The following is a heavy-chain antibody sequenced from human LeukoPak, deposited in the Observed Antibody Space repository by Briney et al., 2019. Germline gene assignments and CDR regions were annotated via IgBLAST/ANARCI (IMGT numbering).Heavy chain of an antibody. V-gene: IGHV3-21*01. Sequence: GGSLRLSCAASGFTFSSYSMNWVRQAPGKGLEWVSSISSSSSYIYYADSVKGRFTISRDNAKNSLYLQMNSLRAEDTAVYYCARDLSEYSSGWYWFDPWGQGTLVTVSS. D-gene: IGHD6-19*01. CDR2: ISSSSSYI. CDR3: ARDLSEYSSGWYWFDP. CDR1: GFTFSSYS. J-gene: IGHJ5*02.